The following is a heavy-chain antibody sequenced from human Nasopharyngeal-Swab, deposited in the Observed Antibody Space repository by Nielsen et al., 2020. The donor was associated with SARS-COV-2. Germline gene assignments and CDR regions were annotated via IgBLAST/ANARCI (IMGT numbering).Heavy chain of an antibody. D-gene: IGHD3-10*01. Sequence: GGSLRLSCAASGITFSNYAMSWVRQAPGKGLEWVSAISGSGGSTYYADSVKGRFTLSRDNSKNTPYLQMNSLRVEDKAVEEGEKEGVDYSGSGSYSDYWGQGTLVTVSS. V-gene: IGHV3-23*01. J-gene: IGHJ4*02. CDR2: ISGSGGST. CDR1: GITFSNYA. CDR3: EKEGVDYSGSGSYSDY.